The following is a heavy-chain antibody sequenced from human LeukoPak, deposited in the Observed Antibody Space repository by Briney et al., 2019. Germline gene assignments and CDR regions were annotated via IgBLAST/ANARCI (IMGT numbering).Heavy chain of an antibody. D-gene: IGHD3-22*01. CDR1: GFTFSNYW. CDR2: IKGDGSEK. V-gene: IGHV3-7*01. CDR3: ARGGRDSSGYLQTSPDS. J-gene: IGHJ4*02. Sequence: GGALRLSFSASGFTFSNYWMNWVRQAPGKGLGWVANIKGDGSEKYYVDSVKVLFTISRDKAKNSLYMQINSLRAEDTAIYYCARGGRDSSGYLQTSPDSWGQGTLVTVSS.